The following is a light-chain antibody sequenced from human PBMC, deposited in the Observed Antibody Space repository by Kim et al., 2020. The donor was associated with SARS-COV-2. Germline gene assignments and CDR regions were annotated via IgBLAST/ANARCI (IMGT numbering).Light chain of an antibody. CDR2: GAS. CDR1: QDINIH. V-gene: IGKV1-33*01. CDR3: QQSDNLPLT. Sequence: SASVGDRVTITCQASQDINIHFNWYQQKPGTAPKFLIYGASSLEARVPSRFSGSGSGTDFTFTISSLQPEDVATYYCQQSDNLPLTFGGGTKLEI. J-gene: IGKJ4*01.